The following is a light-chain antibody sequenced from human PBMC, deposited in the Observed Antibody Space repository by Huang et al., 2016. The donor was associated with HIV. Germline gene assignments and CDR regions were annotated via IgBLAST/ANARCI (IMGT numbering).Light chain of an antibody. CDR2: AAS. V-gene: IGKV1-39*01. CDR1: QSISSY. J-gene: IGKJ1*01. CDR3: QQSYSTPWT. Sequence: DIQMTQSPSSLSASVGDRVTITCRASQSISSYFNWYHQKPGKAPKVLIYAASSSQSGVPSRVSDSGSGTDFTLTISSLQPEDFATYYCQQSYSTPWTFGQGTKVEIK.